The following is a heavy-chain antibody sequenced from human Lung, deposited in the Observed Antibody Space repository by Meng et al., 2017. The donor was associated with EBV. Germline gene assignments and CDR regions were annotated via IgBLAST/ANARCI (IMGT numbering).Heavy chain of an antibody. V-gene: IGHV6-1*01. CDR3: ARGATSVFDL. CDR2: TYYRSKWYN. J-gene: IGHJ2*01. Sequence: HVQLQPSGTGVLKPSATPPLTRLISGDSVPSSSPAWTWIRQSPSRGLEWLGRTYYRSKWYNDYAVFVKSRITINPDTSKNQFSLQLNSVTPEDTAVYYCARGATSVFDLWGRGTLVTVSS. CDR1: GDSVPSSSPA.